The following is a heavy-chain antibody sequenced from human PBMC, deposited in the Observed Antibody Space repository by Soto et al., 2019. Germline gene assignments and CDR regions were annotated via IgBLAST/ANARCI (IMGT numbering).Heavy chain of an antibody. J-gene: IGHJ5*02. CDR1: GGSISSYY. Sequence: GPATSSETLSLTCTVSGGSISSYYWSWIRQPPGKGLEWIGYIYYSGSTNYNPSLKSRVTISVDTSKNQFSLKLSSVTAADTAVYYCARDTPAAGNNWFDPWGQGTLVTVS. CDR2: IYYSGST. V-gene: IGHV4-59*01. CDR3: ARDTPAAGNNWFDP. D-gene: IGHD6-13*01.